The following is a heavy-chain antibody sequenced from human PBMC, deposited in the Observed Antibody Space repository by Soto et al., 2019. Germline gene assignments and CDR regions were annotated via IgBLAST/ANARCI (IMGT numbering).Heavy chain of an antibody. J-gene: IGHJ3*02. D-gene: IGHD5-18*01. V-gene: IGHV3-53*01. Sequence: GGSLRLSCAASGFTVSSNYMSWVRQAPGKGLEWVSVIYSGGSTYYADSVKGRFTISRDNSKNTLYLQMNSLRAEDTAVYYCARGPPGYSYGNLDIWGQGTMVTVSS. CDR3: ARGPPGYSYGNLDI. CDR1: GFTVSSNY. CDR2: IYSGGST.